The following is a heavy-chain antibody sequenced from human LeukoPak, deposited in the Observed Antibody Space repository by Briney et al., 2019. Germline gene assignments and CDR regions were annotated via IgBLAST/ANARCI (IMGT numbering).Heavy chain of an antibody. D-gene: IGHD3-10*02. V-gene: IGHV3-23*01. Sequence: GGSLRLSCAVSGFTFSSYVMSWVRQAPGMGLEWVSTISGGGGKTYYSDAVKGRVTISRDNSNNTVYLKMNSLRAEDTAVYYCAELGITMIGGVWGKGTTVTISS. CDR1: GFTFSSYV. CDR3: AELGITMIGGV. J-gene: IGHJ6*04. CDR2: ISGGGGKT.